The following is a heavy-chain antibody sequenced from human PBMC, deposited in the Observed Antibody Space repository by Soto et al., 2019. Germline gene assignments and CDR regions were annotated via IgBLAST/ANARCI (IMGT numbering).Heavy chain of an antibody. J-gene: IGHJ4*02. CDR3: TREITASDY. CDR1: GFTFSSYA. V-gene: IGHV3-21*01. Sequence: GGSLRLSCTASGFTFSSYAMNWVRQAPGKGLEWVSSISSSSSHIYYVDSVKGRFTVSRDNAKNSVFLQMNSLRAEDTAVYYCTREITASDYWGQGNLVTVSS. CDR2: ISSSSSHI.